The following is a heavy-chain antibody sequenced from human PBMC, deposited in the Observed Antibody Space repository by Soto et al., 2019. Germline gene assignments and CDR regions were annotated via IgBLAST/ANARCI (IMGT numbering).Heavy chain of an antibody. Sequence: QVQLVESGGGVVQPGTSLRLSCLVSGLPFSSHAMDWVRQAPGKGLEWLSIISSAGTFTYNAESVRGRFTISRDNSKNTLYLQMNNLIVEDTAVYYCVRVYGRQYDYWGQGTVVTVSS. CDR3: VRVYGRQYDY. D-gene: IGHD4-17*01. V-gene: IGHV3-30-3*01. CDR2: ISSAGTFT. J-gene: IGHJ4*02. CDR1: GLPFSSHA.